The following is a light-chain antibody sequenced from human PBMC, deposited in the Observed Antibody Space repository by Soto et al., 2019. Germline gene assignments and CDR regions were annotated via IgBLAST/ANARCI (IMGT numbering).Light chain of an antibody. CDR1: QGISNY. V-gene: IGKV1-27*01. J-gene: IGKJ3*01. Sequence: DIQMTQSPSSLSASVRDRVTITFRASQGISNYLAWYQQKPGKVPKLLIYAASTLQSGVPSRFSGSGSGTDFTLTISSLQPEDVATYYCQKYNSAPRTFGPGTKVDIK. CDR3: QKYNSAPRT. CDR2: AAS.